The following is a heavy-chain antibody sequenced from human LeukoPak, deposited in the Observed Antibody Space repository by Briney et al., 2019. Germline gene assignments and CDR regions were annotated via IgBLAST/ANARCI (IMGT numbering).Heavy chain of an antibody. D-gene: IGHD6-19*01. CDR2: ISRDGGST. J-gene: IGHJ4*02. CDR3: AKDAVAVADH. CDR1: GFTFDDYA. Sequence: GRSLRLSCAASGFTFDDYAMHWVRQAPGKGRECVSLISRDGGSTYYADSVKGRFTISRDNSKNSLYLQMDSLRTEDTALYYCAKDAVAVADHWGQGTLVTVSS. V-gene: IGHV3-43*02.